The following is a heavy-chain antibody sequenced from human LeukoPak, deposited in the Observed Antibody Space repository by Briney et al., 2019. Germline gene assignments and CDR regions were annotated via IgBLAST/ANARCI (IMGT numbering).Heavy chain of an antibody. Sequence: GGSLRLSCTASGFTFSNYAMSWVRQAPGKGLEWVSDISGSGGSTYYADSVKGRFTVSRDNSKNTLYLQVSSLRAEDTAVYYCAKPTWGDGDSSGWSAFDYWGQGTLVTVSS. CDR1: GFTFSNYA. D-gene: IGHD6-19*01. V-gene: IGHV3-23*01. CDR2: ISGSGGST. CDR3: AKPTWGDGDSSGWSAFDY. J-gene: IGHJ4*02.